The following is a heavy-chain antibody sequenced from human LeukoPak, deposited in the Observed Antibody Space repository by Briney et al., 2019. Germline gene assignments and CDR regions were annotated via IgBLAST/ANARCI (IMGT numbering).Heavy chain of an antibody. Sequence: ASVKVSCKASGYTFTSYYMHWVRQAPGQGLEWMGIINPSGGSTSYAQKFQGRVTMTEDTSTDTAYMELSSLRSEDTAVYYCATVNYYDSSGYSDAFDIWGQGTMVTVSS. CDR1: GYTFTSYY. J-gene: IGHJ3*02. CDR3: ATVNYYDSSGYSDAFDI. D-gene: IGHD3-22*01. V-gene: IGHV1-46*01. CDR2: INPSGGST.